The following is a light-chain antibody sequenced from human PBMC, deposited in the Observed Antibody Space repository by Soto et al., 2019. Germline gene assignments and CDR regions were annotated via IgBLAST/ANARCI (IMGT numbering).Light chain of an antibody. J-gene: IGKJ5*01. CDR3: QHYHGWPIT. Sequence: EIVMTQSPASLSGSPGERATLSCRASQNVNSNLAWYQQKPGQAPRFLIYGASRATGIPARFSGSGPGTEFTLTISSLQSEDFAVYYCQHYHGWPITLGQGTRLEI. CDR2: GA. CDR1: QNVNSN. V-gene: IGKV3-15*01.